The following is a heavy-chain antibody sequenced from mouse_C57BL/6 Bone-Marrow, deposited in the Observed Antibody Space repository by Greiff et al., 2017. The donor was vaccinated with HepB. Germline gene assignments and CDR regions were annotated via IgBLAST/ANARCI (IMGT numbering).Heavy chain of an antibody. CDR2: IYPRSGNT. J-gene: IGHJ3*01. V-gene: IGHV1-81*01. CDR3: SVYYYGSSYVWFAY. D-gene: IGHD1-1*01. CDR1: GYTFTSYG. Sequence: VQLVESGAELARPGASVKLSCKASGYTFTSYGISWVKQRTGQGLEWIGEIYPRSGNTYYNEKFKGKATLTADKSSSTAYMELRSLTSEDSAVYFCSVYYYGSSYVWFAYWGQGTLVTVSA.